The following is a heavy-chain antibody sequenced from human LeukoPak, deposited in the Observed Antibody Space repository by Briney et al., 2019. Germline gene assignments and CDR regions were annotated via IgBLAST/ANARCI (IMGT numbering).Heavy chain of an antibody. J-gene: IGHJ4*02. V-gene: IGHV4-59*12. CDR3: ARGGTAAGLTTDY. CDR2: IYYSGST. D-gene: IGHD6-13*01. Sequence: PSETLSLTCTVSGGSISSYYWSWIRQPPGKGLEWIGYIYYSGSTNYNPSLKSRVTISVDTSKNQFSLKLSSVTAADTAVYYCARGGTAAGLTTDYWGQGTLVTVSS. CDR1: GGSISSYY.